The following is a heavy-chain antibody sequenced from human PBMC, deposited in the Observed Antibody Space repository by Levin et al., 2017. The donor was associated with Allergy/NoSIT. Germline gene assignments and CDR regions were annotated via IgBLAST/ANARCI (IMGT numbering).Heavy chain of an antibody. Sequence: PGGSLRLSCAASGFTFSDYYMSWIRQAPGKGLEWVSYISSSSSYTNYADSVKGRFTISRDNAKNSLYLQMNSLRAEDTAVYYCAATVVVATEEDYWGQGTLVTVSS. CDR3: AATVVVATEEDY. D-gene: IGHD2-15*01. J-gene: IGHJ4*02. CDR1: GFTFSDYY. V-gene: IGHV3-11*03. CDR2: ISSSSSYT.